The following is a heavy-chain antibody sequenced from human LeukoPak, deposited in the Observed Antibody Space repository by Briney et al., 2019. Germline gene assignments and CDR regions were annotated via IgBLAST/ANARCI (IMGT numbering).Heavy chain of an antibody. CDR1: GGSISSHY. D-gene: IGHD3-10*01. J-gene: IGHJ4*02. Sequence: SETLSLTCTVSGGSISSHYWSWIRQPPGKGLEWIGYIYYSGSTNYNPSLKSRVTISVDTSMNQFSLKLSSVTAADTAVYYCARVSGWFGELFPPYYFDYWGQRTLVTISS. CDR2: IYYSGST. V-gene: IGHV4-59*11. CDR3: ARVSGWFGELFPPYYFDY.